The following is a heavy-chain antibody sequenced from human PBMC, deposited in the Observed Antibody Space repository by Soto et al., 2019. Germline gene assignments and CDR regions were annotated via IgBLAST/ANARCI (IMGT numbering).Heavy chain of an antibody. CDR3: ARDLDGLHDDTSGPFPRPG. V-gene: IGHV3-23*01. CDR1: GLSFGSYA. Sequence: PGGSLRLSCAASGLSFGSYAMSWVRQAPGKGLEWVSAISGSGDTTYHADSVKGRFTISRDNSKNTLYLQMNSLRVADTAVYYCARDLDGLHDDTSGPFPRPGWGQGTLVTVSS. CDR2: ISGSGDTT. D-gene: IGHD3-22*01. J-gene: IGHJ1*01.